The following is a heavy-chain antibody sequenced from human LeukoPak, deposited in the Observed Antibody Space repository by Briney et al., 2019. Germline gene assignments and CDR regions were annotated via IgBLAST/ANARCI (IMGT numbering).Heavy chain of an antibody. V-gene: IGHV3-7*01. Sequence: GGSLRLSCVASGFTFSTYWMSWVRQAPGKGLEWVAIIKQDGSEKYYVDSGKGRFTISRDNAKNSLYLQMNSLRAEDTAVYYCARDEAYAFDIWGQGTKVTVSA. CDR3: ARDEAYAFDI. CDR1: GFTFSTYW. J-gene: IGHJ3*02. CDR2: IKQDGSEK.